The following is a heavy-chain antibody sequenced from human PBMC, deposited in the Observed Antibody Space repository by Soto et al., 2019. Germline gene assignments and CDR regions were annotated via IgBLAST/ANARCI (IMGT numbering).Heavy chain of an antibody. V-gene: IGHV4-30-4*01. Sequence: NPSETLSLTCTVSGGSISSGDYYWNWIRQPPGKGLEWIGYIYYSGSTYYNPSLESRITISVDTSKNQFSLKLSSVTAADTAVYYCAKGGSGSYSNAFDIWGQGTMVTVSS. J-gene: IGHJ3*02. D-gene: IGHD3-10*01. CDR1: GGSISSGDYY. CDR3: AKGGSGSYSNAFDI. CDR2: IYYSGST.